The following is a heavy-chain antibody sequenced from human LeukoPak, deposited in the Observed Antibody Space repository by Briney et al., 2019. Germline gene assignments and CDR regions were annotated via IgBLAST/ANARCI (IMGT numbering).Heavy chain of an antibody. D-gene: IGHD6-19*01. V-gene: IGHV4-39*01. CDR1: GGSVSSTTYF. Sequence: SETLSLTCTVSGGSVSSTTYFWSWIRQPPGKGLEWIASINYSGSTYYNPSLKSRVTISVDTSKNQFSLKLSSVTAADTAVYYCARGGQQWLVPDWYFDLWGRGTLVTVSS. CDR2: INYSGST. CDR3: ARGGQQWLVPDWYFDL. J-gene: IGHJ2*01.